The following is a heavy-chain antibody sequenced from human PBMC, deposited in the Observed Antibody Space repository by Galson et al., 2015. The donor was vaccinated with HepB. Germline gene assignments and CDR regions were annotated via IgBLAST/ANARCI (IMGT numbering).Heavy chain of an antibody. Sequence: RLSCAASGFTFSDYYMSWIRQAPGKGLEWISYATSSSSYRSYADSVKGRFTISRDNAENALYLQMNSLRAEDTAVYYCARDMRDWGIFGLAVKGVGNYYGMDVWGQGATATVSS. D-gene: IGHD3/OR15-3a*01. V-gene: IGHV3-11*05. CDR2: ATSSSSYR. J-gene: IGHJ6*02. CDR3: ARDMRDWGIFGLAVKGVGNYYGMDV. CDR1: GFTFSDYY.